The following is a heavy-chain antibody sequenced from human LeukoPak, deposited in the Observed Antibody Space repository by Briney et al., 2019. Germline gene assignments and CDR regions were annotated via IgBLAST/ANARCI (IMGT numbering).Heavy chain of an antibody. V-gene: IGHV4-34*01. CDR3: AQSGSYPDYFDY. CDR1: GGSFSGYY. Sequence: KPSETLSLTCAVYGGSFSGYYWSWIRQPPGKGLEGMGETNHSGSTNYNPSLKSRVTISVDTSKHQFSLKLSSVTAADTAVYYCAQSGSYPDYFDYWGQGTLVTVSS. D-gene: IGHD1-26*01. J-gene: IGHJ4*02. CDR2: TNHSGST.